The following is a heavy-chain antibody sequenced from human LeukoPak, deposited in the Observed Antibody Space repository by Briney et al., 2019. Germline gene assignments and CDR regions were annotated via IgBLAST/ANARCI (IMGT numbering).Heavy chain of an antibody. CDR1: GFTFSSYG. J-gene: IGHJ5*02. CDR2: IRYDGSNK. Sequence: GGSLRLSCAASGFTFSSYGMHWVRQAPGKGLEWVAFIRYDGSNKYYADSVKGRFTISRDNAKNSLYLQMNSLRAEDTAVYYCARDLGGREVWFGEPRVHFDPWGQGTLVTVSS. V-gene: IGHV3-30*02. CDR3: ARDLGGREVWFGEPRVHFDP. D-gene: IGHD3-10*01.